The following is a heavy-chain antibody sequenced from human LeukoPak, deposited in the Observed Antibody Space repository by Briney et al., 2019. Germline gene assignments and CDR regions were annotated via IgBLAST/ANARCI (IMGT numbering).Heavy chain of an antibody. CDR1: GGSFSGYY. CDR2: INNSGST. Sequence: SQTLSLTCAVYGGSFSGYYWSWIRQPPGKGLEWIGEINNSGSTNYNPSLKSRDTISVDTPKNQFSLKLSSVTAADTAVYYCARGRYCSSTSCYTNYGHGLYFDYWGQGTLVTVSS. CDR3: ARGRYCSSTSCYTNYGHGLYFDY. V-gene: IGHV4-34*01. J-gene: IGHJ4*02. D-gene: IGHD2-2*02.